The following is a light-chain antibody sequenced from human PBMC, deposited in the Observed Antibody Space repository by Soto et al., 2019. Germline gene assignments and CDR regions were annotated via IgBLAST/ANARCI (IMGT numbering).Light chain of an antibody. J-gene: IGKJ4*01. V-gene: IGKV3-15*01. CDR2: GAS. CDR3: QQYNNWPPLT. CDR1: QSVGSN. Sequence: EIVMTQSPATVSVSPGERATLSCRASQSVGSNLAWYQQKPGQAPRLLIYGASTRATGIPARVSGSGSGTEFTLTISSLQSEAIAVYYCQQYNNWPPLTFGGGTKVEIK.